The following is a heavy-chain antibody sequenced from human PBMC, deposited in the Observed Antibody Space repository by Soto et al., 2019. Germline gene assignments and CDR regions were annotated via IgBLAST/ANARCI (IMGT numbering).Heavy chain of an antibody. D-gene: IGHD6-6*01. CDR1: GFSLHRYS. J-gene: IGHJ4*02. V-gene: IGHV3-48*01. CDR2: ISSSSDTI. Sequence: PVGSLRLCCAPSGFSLHRYSMNWVGQAPGKGLEWVSYISSSSDTIYYADSVKGRFTISRDNVKNLLYLQMNSLRAEDTAVYYCTRSSTFFDYWGQGT. CDR3: TRSSTFFDY.